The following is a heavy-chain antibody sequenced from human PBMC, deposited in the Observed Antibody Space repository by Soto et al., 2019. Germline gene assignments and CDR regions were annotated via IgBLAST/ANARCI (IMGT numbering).Heavy chain of an antibody. J-gene: IGHJ4*02. CDR3: ARAPVGLDTISYFDY. CDR1: GDSVSSVGFH. D-gene: IGHD3-3*01. Sequence: QVQLQESGPGLVKPSETLSLTCTVSGDSVSSVGFHWAWLRRPPGKGLEGIGYIYNGGSTYYRPSLESRMHMYLDATRNHYSLRLTSVTAADTAVYFCARAPVGLDTISYFDYWGQGKLVTVSS. CDR2: IYNGGST. V-gene: IGHV4-30-4*01.